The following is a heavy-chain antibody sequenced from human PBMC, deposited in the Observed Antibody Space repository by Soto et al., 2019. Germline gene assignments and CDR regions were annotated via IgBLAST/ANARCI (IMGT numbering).Heavy chain of an antibody. CDR3: ARGARYSYGRYYYYGMDV. CDR2: ISYDGSNK. Sequence: GGSLRLSCAASGFTFSSYAMHWVRQAPGKGLEWVAVISYDGSNKYYADSVKGRFTISRDNSKNTLYLQMNSLRAEDTAVYYCARGARYSYGRYYYYGMDVWGKGTTVPVSS. V-gene: IGHV3-30-3*01. D-gene: IGHD5-18*01. CDR1: GFTFSSYA. J-gene: IGHJ6*04.